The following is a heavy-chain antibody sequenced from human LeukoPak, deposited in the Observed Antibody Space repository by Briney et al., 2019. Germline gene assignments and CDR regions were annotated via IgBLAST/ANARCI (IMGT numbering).Heavy chain of an antibody. V-gene: IGHV3-48*02. J-gene: IGHJ4*02. CDR1: GFTFISYS. Sequence: GGSLRLSCAATGFTFISYSMNWVRQAPGKGLEWVSYISSSSRTIYYADSVKGRLTISRDNAKNSLYLQMNSLRDEDTAVYYCASVASSGGGWGQGTLVTVSS. D-gene: IGHD6-19*01. CDR3: ASVASSGGG. CDR2: ISSSSRTI.